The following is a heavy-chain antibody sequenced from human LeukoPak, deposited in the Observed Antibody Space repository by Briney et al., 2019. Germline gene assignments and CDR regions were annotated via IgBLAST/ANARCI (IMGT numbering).Heavy chain of an antibody. J-gene: IGHJ4*02. CDR2: ISGSGGST. CDR3: ARSSNYDILTGYSYYFDY. CDR1: GGSISSSSYY. Sequence: ETLSLTCTVSGGSISSSSYYCGWIRQAPGKGLEWVSTISGSGGSTYYADSVKGRFTKSRDNSKNTLYLQMNSLRAEDTAVYYCARSSNYDILTGYSYYFDYWGQGTLVTASS. V-gene: IGHV3-23*01. D-gene: IGHD3-9*01.